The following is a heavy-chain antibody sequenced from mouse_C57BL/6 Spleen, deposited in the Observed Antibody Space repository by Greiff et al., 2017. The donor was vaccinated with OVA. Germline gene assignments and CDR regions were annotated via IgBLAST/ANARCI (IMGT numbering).Heavy chain of an antibody. CDR3: ATLSLIRGNWYFDV. Sequence: QVQLQQPGAELVMPGASVKLSCKASGYTFTSYWMHWVKQRPGQGLEWIGEIDPSDSYTNYNQKFKSKSTLTVDKSSSTAYMQLSSLTSEDSAVYYCATLSLIRGNWYFDVWGTGTTVTVSS. V-gene: IGHV1-69*01. CDR1: GYTFTSYW. CDR2: IDPSDSYT. J-gene: IGHJ1*03.